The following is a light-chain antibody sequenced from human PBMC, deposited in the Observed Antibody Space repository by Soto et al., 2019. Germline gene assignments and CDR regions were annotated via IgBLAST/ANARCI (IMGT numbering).Light chain of an antibody. CDR2: DAS. CDR3: QQYHSYRT. Sequence: DIQMTQSPSTLSASIGDXXXXSCRASQNIGRWLAWXXQKPGXXPXXLIFDASSLESGVPSRFSGSGSGTEFPLTISTLQPDDSATYYCQQYHSYRTFGQGTKVDI. CDR1: QNIGRW. J-gene: IGKJ1*01. V-gene: IGKV1-5*01.